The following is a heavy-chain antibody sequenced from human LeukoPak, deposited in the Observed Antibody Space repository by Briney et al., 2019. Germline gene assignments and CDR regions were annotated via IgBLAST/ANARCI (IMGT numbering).Heavy chain of an antibody. Sequence: PSETLSLTCTVSGGSINSNFYFWGWVRRPPGKGLEWIGSIHYSGSTYYNPSLKGRVTISVDTSKNQFSLKLRSVTAADTALYYWESGASIGYQNREPNYSAPGGQGPRVTVPS. V-gene: IGHV4-39*01. CDR1: GGSINSNFYF. CDR2: IHYSGST. D-gene: IGHD2-15*01. J-gene: IGHJ5*02. CDR3: ESGASIGYQNREPNYSAP.